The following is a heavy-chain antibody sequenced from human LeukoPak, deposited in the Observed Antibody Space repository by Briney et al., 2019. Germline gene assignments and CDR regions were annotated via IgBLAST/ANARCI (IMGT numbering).Heavy chain of an antibody. D-gene: IGHD3-22*01. J-gene: IGHJ4*02. CDR3: ANPNYYDSSGHYSDDY. CDR2: INSDGSST. CDR1: GFTFSSYW. Sequence: GGSLRLSCAASGFTFSSYWMHWVRQAPGKGLVWVSRINSDGSSTSYADSVKGRFTISRDNAKNTLYLQMNSLRAEDTAVYYCANPNYYDSSGHYSDDYWGQGTLVTVSS. V-gene: IGHV3-74*01.